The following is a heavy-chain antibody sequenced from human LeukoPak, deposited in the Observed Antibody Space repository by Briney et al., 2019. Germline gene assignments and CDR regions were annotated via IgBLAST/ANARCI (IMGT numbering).Heavy chain of an antibody. Sequence: PSETLSLTCTVSGGSISSYYWSWIRQPPGKGLEWIGYIYYSGSTNYNPSLKSRVTISVDTSKNQFSLKLSSVTAADTAVYYCARCPYYYDNSGYHYYYGMDVWGQGTTVTVSS. CDR1: GGSISSYY. CDR3: ARCPYYYDNSGYHYYYGMDV. J-gene: IGHJ6*02. CDR2: IYYSGST. D-gene: IGHD3-22*01. V-gene: IGHV4-59*08.